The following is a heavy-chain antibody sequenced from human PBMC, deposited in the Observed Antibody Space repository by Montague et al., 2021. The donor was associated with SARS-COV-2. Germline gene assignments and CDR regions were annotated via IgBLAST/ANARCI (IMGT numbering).Heavy chain of an antibody. CDR2: IHHSGST. CDR3: ARGGYGGWTGYYFDY. CDR1: GFTFSVYG. V-gene: IGHV4-34*01. D-gene: IGHD4/OR15-4a*01. Sequence: LRLSCAASGFTFSVYGMSWVRQPPGKGLEWIGEIHHSGSTNYNPSLKSRVTMSVDRSKNHFSLRLSSVTAADTAMYYCARGGYGGWTGYYFDYWGQGTLVTVSS. J-gene: IGHJ4*02.